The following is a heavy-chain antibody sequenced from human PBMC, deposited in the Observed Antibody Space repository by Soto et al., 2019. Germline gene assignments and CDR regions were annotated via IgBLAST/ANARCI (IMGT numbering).Heavy chain of an antibody. CDR3: AASGGTTLHYFDY. CDR2: IVVGSGNT. D-gene: IGHD2-15*01. J-gene: IGHJ4*02. Sequence: QMQLVQSGPEVKKPGTSVKVSCKASGFTFTSSAVQWVRQARGQRLEWIGWIVVGSGNTNYAHKFQERVTITRDMSTSTAYMELSSLRSEDTAVYYCAASGGTTLHYFDYWGQGTLVTVSS. V-gene: IGHV1-58*01. CDR1: GFTFTSSA.